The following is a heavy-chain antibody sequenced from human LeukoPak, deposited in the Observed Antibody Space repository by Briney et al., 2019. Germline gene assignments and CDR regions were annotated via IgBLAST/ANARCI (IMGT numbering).Heavy chain of an antibody. V-gene: IGHV4-38-2*02. CDR3: ARDEGWTQRNAFDI. CDR1: GHSISSGYY. CDR2: IYHTGST. J-gene: IGHJ3*02. D-gene: IGHD2-15*01. Sequence: SETLSLTCTVSGHSISSGYYWGWIRQPPGKGLEWIGSIYHTGSTYYNPSLKSRVTISVDTSKNQFSLKLSSVTAADTAVYYCARDEGWTQRNAFDIWGQGTMVTVSS.